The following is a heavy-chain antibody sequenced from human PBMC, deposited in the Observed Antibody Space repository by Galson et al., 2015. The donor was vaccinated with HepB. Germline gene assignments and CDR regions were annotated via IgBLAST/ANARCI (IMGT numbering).Heavy chain of an antibody. Sequence: SLRLSCAASGFTFSRDVMSWVRQAPGKGLEWVSDISPSGGVAYYADSVEGRFTTSRDNSRNTLYLEMDRLRVEDTALYYCVKVRVSGCPFYFQYWGKGTRVTVAS. D-gene: IGHD3-10*01. V-gene: IGHV3-23*01. J-gene: IGHJ4*02. CDR1: GFTFSRDV. CDR2: ISPSGGVA. CDR3: VKVRVSGCPFYFQY.